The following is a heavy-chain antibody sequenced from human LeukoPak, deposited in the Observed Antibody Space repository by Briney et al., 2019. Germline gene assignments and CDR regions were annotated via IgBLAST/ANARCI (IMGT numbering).Heavy chain of an antibody. CDR1: GGSISSYY. V-gene: IGHV4-59*08. D-gene: IGHD3-10*01. J-gene: IGHJ5*02. Sequence: SETLSLTCTVSGGSISSYYWSWIRQPPGKGLEWIGYIYYSGSTNYNPSLKSRVTISVDTSKNQFSLKLSSVTAADTAVYYCARGFGFGENNWFDPWGQGTLVTVSS. CDR2: IYYSGST. CDR3: ARGFGFGENNWFDP.